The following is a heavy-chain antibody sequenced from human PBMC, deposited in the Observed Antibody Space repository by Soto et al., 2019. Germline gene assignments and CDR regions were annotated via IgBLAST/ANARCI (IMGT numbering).Heavy chain of an antibody. CDR2: LYDVDGS. J-gene: IGHJ3*01. CDR3: ATWHEREHAYDV. D-gene: IGHD1-1*01. Sequence: AGGSLRLSCAAFGLTISGKKYVAWVRQAPGKGLEWVSGLYDVDGSFYADSVRGRFTTSSDSSKTTVYLQMNDLRPDDTAVYYCATWHEREHAYDVWGQGTTVTVS. V-gene: IGHV3-53*01. CDR1: GLTISGKKY.